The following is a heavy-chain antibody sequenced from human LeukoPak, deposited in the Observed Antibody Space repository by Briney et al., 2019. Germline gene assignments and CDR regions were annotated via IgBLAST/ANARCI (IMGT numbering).Heavy chain of an antibody. D-gene: IGHD2-2*01. V-gene: IGHV1-69*13. CDR1: GGTFSSYA. J-gene: IGHJ4*02. CDR3: ARDLDLWAMCSSTSCPSPI. Sequence: ASVKVSCKASGGTFSSYAISWVRQAPGQGLEWMGGIIPIFGTANYAQKFPGRVTITADESTSTAYMELSSLRSEDTAVYYCARDLDLWAMCSSTSCPSPIWGQGTLVTVSS. CDR2: IIPIFGTA.